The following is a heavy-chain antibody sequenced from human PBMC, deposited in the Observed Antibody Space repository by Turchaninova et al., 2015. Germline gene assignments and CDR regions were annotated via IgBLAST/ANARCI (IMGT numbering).Heavy chain of an antibody. Sequence: QLQLQESGPGLVKPSQTLSRACSVAGGSISGCGYSWSRNRKPPGKGLEWIGYLYHSGSTYYNPSLKSRVTISVDRSKNQFSLKLSSVTAADTAVYYCARAGDWGWGWYYFDYWGQGTLVTVSS. CDR1: GGSISGCGYS. D-gene: IGHD7-27*01. CDR2: LYHSGST. CDR3: ARAGDWGWGWYYFDY. V-gene: IGHV4-30-2*01. J-gene: IGHJ4*02.